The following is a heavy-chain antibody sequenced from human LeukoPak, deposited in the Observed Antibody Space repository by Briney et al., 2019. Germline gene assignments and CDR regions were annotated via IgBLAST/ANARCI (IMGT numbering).Heavy chain of an antibody. J-gene: IGHJ4*02. V-gene: IGHV4-38-2*02. CDR3: ARAKLQLVLDY. Sequence: ETLSLTCTVSGYSISSGYYWGWIRQPPGKGLEWIGSIYHSGSVYFNPSLKSRVTISVDTSNNQFSLKLSSVTAADTAVYYCARAKLQLVLDYWGQGTLVTVSS. CDR1: GYSISSGYY. D-gene: IGHD6-6*01. CDR2: IYHSGSV.